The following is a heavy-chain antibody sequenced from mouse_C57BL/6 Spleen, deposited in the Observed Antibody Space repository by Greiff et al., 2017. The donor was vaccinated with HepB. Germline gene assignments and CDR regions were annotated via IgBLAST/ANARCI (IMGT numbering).Heavy chain of an antibody. CDR3: ARNYGYDEAWFAY. V-gene: IGHV1-64*01. CDR1: GYTFTSYW. Sequence: QVQLQQSGAELVKPGASVKLSCKASGYTFTSYWMHWVKQRPGQGLEWIGMIHPNSGSTNYNEKFKSKATLTVDKSSSTAYMQLRSLTSEDSAVYYCARNYGYDEAWFAYWGQGTLVTVSA. J-gene: IGHJ3*01. CDR2: IHPNSGST. D-gene: IGHD2-2*01.